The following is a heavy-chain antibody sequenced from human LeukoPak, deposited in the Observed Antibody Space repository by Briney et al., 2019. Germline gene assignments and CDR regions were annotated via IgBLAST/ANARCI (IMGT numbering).Heavy chain of an antibody. J-gene: IGHJ4*02. CDR2: ISSSGSTI. D-gene: IGHD5-18*01. CDR1: GFTFSSYE. CDR3: AVSEIYSITDY. V-gene: IGHV3-48*03. Sequence: GGSLRLSCAASGFTFSSYEMNWVRQAPGKGLEWVSYISSSGSTIYYADSVKGRFTISRDNAKNSLYLQMNSLRAEDTAVYCCAVSEIYSITDYWGQGTLVTVSS.